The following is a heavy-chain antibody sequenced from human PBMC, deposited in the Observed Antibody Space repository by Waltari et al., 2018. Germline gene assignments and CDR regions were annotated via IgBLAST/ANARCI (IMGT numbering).Heavy chain of an antibody. CDR3: AREREGVVDAYYYYYMDV. Sequence: QVQLVQSGAEVKKPGSSVKVSCKASGGTFSSYAISWVRQAPGQGLEWMGGIIPIFGTANYAQKFQGRVTITADKSTSTAYMELSSLRSEDTAVYYCAREREGVVDAYYYYYMDVWGKGTTVTVSS. J-gene: IGHJ6*03. D-gene: IGHD2-15*01. V-gene: IGHV1-69*14. CDR2: IIPIFGTA. CDR1: GGTFSSYA.